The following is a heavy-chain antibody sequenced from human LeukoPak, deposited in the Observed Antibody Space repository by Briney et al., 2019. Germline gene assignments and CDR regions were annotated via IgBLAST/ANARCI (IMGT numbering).Heavy chain of an antibody. CDR1: GFTLSSFT. J-gene: IGHJ4*02. CDR3: VNYYYGSGSYYSNY. CDR2: ISYDESQK. D-gene: IGHD3-10*01. V-gene: IGHV3-30-3*01. Sequence: GGSLRLSCAASGFTLSSFTMHWVRHNPGKGLEWVAVISYDESQKWYADSVKGRFTISRDNSKNTLYLQMNSLRAEDTAVYYCVNYYYGSGSYYSNYWGQGTLVTVSS.